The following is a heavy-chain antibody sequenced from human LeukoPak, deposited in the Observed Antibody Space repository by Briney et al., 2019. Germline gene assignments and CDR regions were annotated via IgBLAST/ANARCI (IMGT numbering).Heavy chain of an antibody. CDR3: ARTAAAGEDWFDP. V-gene: IGHV3-48*01. Sequence: GGSLRLSCAASGFTFSSSAMSWVRQAPGKGLEWVSYISSSSSTIYYADSVKGRFTISRDNAKNSLYLQMNSLRAEDTAVYYCARTAAAGEDWFDPWGQGTLVTVSS. CDR2: ISSSSSTI. CDR1: GFTFSSSA. D-gene: IGHD6-25*01. J-gene: IGHJ5*02.